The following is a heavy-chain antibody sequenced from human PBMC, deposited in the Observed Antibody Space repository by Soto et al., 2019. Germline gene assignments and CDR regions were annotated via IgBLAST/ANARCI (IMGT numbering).Heavy chain of an antibody. CDR2: IYSGGST. D-gene: IGHD1-1*01. CDR3: ASPRYNWTGDYYYYGMDV. CDR1: GFTVSSNY. V-gene: IGHV3-53*01. Sequence: EVQLVESGGGLIQPGGSLRLSCAASGFTVSSNYMSWVRQAPGKGLEWVSVIYSGGSTYYADSVKGRFTISRDNSSKTFYLKMKGLGAEDTAVYYCASPRYNWTGDYYYYGMDVWGRGTTVTVSS. J-gene: IGHJ6*02.